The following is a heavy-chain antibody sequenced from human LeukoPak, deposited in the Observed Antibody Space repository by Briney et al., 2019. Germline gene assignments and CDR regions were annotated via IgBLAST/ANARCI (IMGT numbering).Heavy chain of an antibody. CDR3: VSDREPQEQI. V-gene: IGHV3-64D*09. D-gene: IGHD1-14*01. CDR2: ISYNGDST. J-gene: IGHJ3*02. Sequence: VQPGGSLRLSCSGSGFTFSRHNMHWVRQAPGKGLEYVSAISYNGDSTYYVDSVKGRFTISRDNSKNTLDLQMSSLRPEDAAVYYCVSDREPQEQIWGPGTLVTVSS. CDR1: GFTFSRHN.